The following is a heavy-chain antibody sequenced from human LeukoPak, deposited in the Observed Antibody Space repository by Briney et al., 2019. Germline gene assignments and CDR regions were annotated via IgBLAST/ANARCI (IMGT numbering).Heavy chain of an antibody. CDR3: ARVVVVAARPSGYYFDY. CDR2: IIPIFGTA. CDR1: GGTFSSYA. V-gene: IGHV1-69*05. D-gene: IGHD2-15*01. J-gene: IGHJ4*02. Sequence: SVKVSCKAYGGTFSSYAISWVRQAPGQGLEWMGGIIPIFGTANYAQKFQGRVTITTDESTSTAYMVLSSLRSEDTAVYYCARVVVVAARPSGYYFDYCGQGTLVTVSS.